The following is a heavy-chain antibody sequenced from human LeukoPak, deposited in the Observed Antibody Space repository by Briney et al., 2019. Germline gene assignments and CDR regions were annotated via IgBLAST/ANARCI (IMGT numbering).Heavy chain of an antibody. Sequence: ASVKVPCKASGYTFTGYYMHWVRQAPGQGLEWMGWINPNSGGTNYAQKFQGRVTMTRDTSISTAYMEPSRLRSDDTAVYCCARDASGYPTEYFQHWGQGTLVTVSS. J-gene: IGHJ1*01. CDR1: GYTFTGYY. D-gene: IGHD3-22*01. CDR2: INPNSGGT. V-gene: IGHV1-2*02. CDR3: ARDASGYPTEYFQH.